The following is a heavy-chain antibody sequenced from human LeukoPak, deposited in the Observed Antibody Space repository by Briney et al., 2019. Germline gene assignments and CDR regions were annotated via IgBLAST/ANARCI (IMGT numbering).Heavy chain of an antibody. Sequence: PAVTLTLPCSVSVGFISSYYWSWMRQPTGKGLERIGYIYYSGSTNYNPALKSRVTISVDTSKNQFSLKLSSVTAADTAVYYCARHRDILTGYRWFGPWGQGTLVTVSS. CDR3: ARHRDILTGYRWFGP. J-gene: IGHJ5*02. V-gene: IGHV4-59*08. CDR1: VGFISSYY. D-gene: IGHD3-9*01. CDR2: IYYSGST.